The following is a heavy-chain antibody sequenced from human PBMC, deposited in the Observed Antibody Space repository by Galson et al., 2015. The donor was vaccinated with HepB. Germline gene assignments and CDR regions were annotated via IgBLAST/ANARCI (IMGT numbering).Heavy chain of an antibody. CDR1: GFTFSSYS. CDR2: ISSSSSYI. V-gene: IGHV3-21*01. Sequence: SLRLSCAASGFTFSSYSMNWVRQAPGKGLEWVSSISSSSSYIYYADSVKGRFTISRDNAKNSLYLQMNSLRAEDTAVYYCARDWGKDSGYDPYYYYGMDVWGQGTTVTVSS. D-gene: IGHD5-12*01. J-gene: IGHJ6*02. CDR3: ARDWGKDSGYDPYYYYGMDV.